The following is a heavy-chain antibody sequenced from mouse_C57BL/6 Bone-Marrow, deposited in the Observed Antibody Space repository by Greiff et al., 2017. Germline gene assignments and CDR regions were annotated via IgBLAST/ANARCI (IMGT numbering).Heavy chain of an antibody. CDR1: GYTFTSYN. J-gene: IGHJ4*01. CDR2: IYPGNGGT. CDR3: ARGSRVVYYAMDD. V-gene: IGHV1-12*01. Sequence: QVQLQQSGAELVRPGASVKMSCKASGYTFTSYNMHWVKQTPSQGLEWIGAIYPGNGGTFYNQKFKGKATLTVDKSSSTAYMQLSSLTSEDSAVYFCARGSRVVYYAMDDWGQGTAVTVSS. D-gene: IGHD1-1*01.